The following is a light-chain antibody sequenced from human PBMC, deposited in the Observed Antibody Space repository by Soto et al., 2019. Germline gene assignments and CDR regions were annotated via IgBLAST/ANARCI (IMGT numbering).Light chain of an antibody. Sequence: QSALTQPASVSGSPGQSITISCTGTSVDIGSYNRVSWYQQHPGKAPKLIIYKVTDRPSGVSNRFSGSKSGNTASLTISGLQAEDEAEYYCSSYTNINTRACVFGTGTKVTVL. J-gene: IGLJ1*01. V-gene: IGLV2-14*01. CDR1: SVDIGSYNR. CDR2: KVT. CDR3: SSYTNINTRACV.